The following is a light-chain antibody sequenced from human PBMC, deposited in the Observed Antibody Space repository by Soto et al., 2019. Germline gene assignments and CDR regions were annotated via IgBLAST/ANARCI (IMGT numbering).Light chain of an antibody. CDR3: QHYGSSHSIT. J-gene: IGKJ5*01. V-gene: IGKV3-20*01. CDR2: GAS. Sequence: EIVLTQSPGTLSLSPGERATISCGARQSISSNYLAWYQQKPGQAPRLLIYGASSRATGIPDRFSGSGSGTDFTLTISRLEPEDFAVYYCQHYGSSHSITFGHGTRLEIK. CDR1: QSISSNY.